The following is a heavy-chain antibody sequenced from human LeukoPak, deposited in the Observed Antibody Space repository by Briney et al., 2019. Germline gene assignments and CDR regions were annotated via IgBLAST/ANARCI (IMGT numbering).Heavy chain of an antibody. CDR2: INPSGGST. Sequence: GASVKVSCKASGYTFTSYYMHWVRQAPGQGLEWMGIINPSGGSTSYAQKFQGRVTMTRDMSTSTVYMELSRLRSDDTAVYYCARDIGAAPDTWFDPWGQGTLVTVSS. D-gene: IGHD6-13*01. J-gene: IGHJ5*02. CDR1: GYTFTSYY. CDR3: ARDIGAAPDTWFDP. V-gene: IGHV1-46*01.